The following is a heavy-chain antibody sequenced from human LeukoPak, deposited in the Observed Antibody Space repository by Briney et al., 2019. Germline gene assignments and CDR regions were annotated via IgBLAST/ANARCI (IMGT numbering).Heavy chain of an antibody. V-gene: IGHV3-23*01. J-gene: IGHJ4*02. D-gene: IGHD3-10*01. CDR1: GFTFSSYW. CDR3: AKAFPAFMWFGTSLDY. CDR2: ISGSGGRT. Sequence: GGSLRLSCAASGFTFSSYWMSWVRQDPGKGLEWVSAISGSGGRTYYADSVKGRFTISRDNSKNTLYLQMNSLRAEDTAVYYCAKAFPAFMWFGTSLDYWGQGTLVTVSS.